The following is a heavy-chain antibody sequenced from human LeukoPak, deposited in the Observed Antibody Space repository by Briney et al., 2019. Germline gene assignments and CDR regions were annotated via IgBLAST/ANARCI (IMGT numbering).Heavy chain of an antibody. CDR2: ISAYNGNT. CDR1: GYTFTSYG. Sequence: ASVKVSCKASGYTFTSYGISWVRQAPGQGLEWMGWISAYNGNTNYAQKLQGRVIMTTDTSTSTAYMELRSLRSDDTAVYYCARDVGCSSTSCYAEFDYWGQGTLVTVSS. D-gene: IGHD2-2*01. CDR3: ARDVGCSSTSCYAEFDY. V-gene: IGHV1-18*01. J-gene: IGHJ4*02.